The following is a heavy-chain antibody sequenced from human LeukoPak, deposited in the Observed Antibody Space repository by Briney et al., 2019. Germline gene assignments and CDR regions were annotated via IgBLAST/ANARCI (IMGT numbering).Heavy chain of an antibody. V-gene: IGHV1-18*01. CDR3: ARERLVGYFDWFETGFDY. Sequence: ASVKVSCKASGYTFTSYGISWVRQAPGQGLEWMGWISAYNGNTNYAQKLQGRVTMTTDTSTSTAYMELRSLRSDDTAVYYCARERLVGYFDWFETGFDYWGQGTLVTVSS. CDR1: GYTFTSYG. D-gene: IGHD3-9*01. J-gene: IGHJ4*02. CDR2: ISAYNGNT.